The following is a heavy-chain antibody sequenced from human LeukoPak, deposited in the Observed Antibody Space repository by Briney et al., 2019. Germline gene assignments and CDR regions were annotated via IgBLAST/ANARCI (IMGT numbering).Heavy chain of an antibody. J-gene: IGHJ6*03. Sequence: SETLSLTCTVSGGSISSSSYYWGWIRQPPGKGLEWIGEINHSGSTNYNPSLKSRVTISVDTSKNQFSLKLSSVTAADTAVYYCASSSAAAPYYYYYYMDVWGKGTTVTVSS. CDR1: GGSISSSSYY. D-gene: IGHD6-13*01. CDR2: INHSGST. CDR3: ASSSAAAPYYYYYYMDV. V-gene: IGHV4-39*07.